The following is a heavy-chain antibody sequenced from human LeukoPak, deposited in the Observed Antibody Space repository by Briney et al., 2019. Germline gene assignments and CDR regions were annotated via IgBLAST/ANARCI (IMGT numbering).Heavy chain of an antibody. CDR1: GFTVSSNY. CDR2: IYNDGST. D-gene: IGHD6-13*01. CDR3: AITGESSNWALYFDY. Sequence: GGSLRLSCAVSGFTVSSNYMSWVRQAPGKGLEWVSVIYNDGSTLYADYVKGRFTISRDNSKNTLYLQMNSLRAEDTAVYYCAITGESSNWALYFDYWGQGTLVTVSS. J-gene: IGHJ4*02. V-gene: IGHV3-53*01.